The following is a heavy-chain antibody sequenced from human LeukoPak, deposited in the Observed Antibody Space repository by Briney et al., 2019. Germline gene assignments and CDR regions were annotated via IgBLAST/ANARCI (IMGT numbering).Heavy chain of an antibody. J-gene: IGHJ4*02. D-gene: IGHD3-3*01. V-gene: IGHV4-59*01. Sequence: PSETLSLTCTLSVGSISSYYWSWLRQPPGKGLEWIGYIYYSGSTNHNTYLKSRVTISVDTSKKQFSLTLTSVTAAATAVYYCATGVPEDYDFGSDYSYYFDYWGQGTLVTVSS. CDR2: IYYSGST. CDR1: VGSISSYY. CDR3: ATGVPEDYDFGSDYSYYFDY.